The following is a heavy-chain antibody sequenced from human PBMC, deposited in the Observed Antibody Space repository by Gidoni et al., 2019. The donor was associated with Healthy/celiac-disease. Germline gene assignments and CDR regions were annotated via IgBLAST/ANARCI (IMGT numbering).Heavy chain of an antibody. CDR2: IYHSGST. V-gene: IGHV4-4*02. Sequence: QVQLQESGPGLVKPSGTLSLTCAVSGGSISSSNGWSWVRQPPGKGLEWIGEIYHSGSTNYNPSLKSRVTISVDKSKNQFSLKLSSVTAADTAVYYCARGKGFCSGGSCYSDWFDPWGQGTLVTVSS. CDR1: GGSISSSNG. J-gene: IGHJ5*02. D-gene: IGHD2-15*01. CDR3: ARGKGFCSGGSCYSDWFDP.